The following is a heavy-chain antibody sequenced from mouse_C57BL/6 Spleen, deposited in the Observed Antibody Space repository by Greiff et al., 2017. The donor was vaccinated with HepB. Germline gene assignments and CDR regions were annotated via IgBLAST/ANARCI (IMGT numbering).Heavy chain of an antibody. CDR3: ADWYFDV. CDR2: IYPGDGDT. V-gene: IGHV1-82*01. CDR1: GYTFTSYW. J-gene: IGHJ1*03. Sequence: VQLQQPGAELVKLGAPVKLPCKAFGYTFTSYWMHWVKQRPGKGLEWIGRIYPGDGDTNYNGKFKGKATPTADKSSSTAYMQLSSLSSEDSAVYFCADWYFDVWGTGTTVTVSS.